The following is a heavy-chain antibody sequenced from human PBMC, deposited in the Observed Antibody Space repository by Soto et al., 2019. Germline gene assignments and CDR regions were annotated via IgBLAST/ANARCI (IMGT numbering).Heavy chain of an antibody. V-gene: IGHV4-31*03. Sequence: SETLSLTCTVSGGSISSGGYYWSWIRQHPGKGLEWIGYIYYSGSTYYNPSLKSRVTISVDTSKNQFSLKLSSVTAADTAVYYCALRLGDPGRLYFDYWGQGTLVTVSS. CDR1: GGSISSGGYY. D-gene: IGHD3-16*01. CDR3: ALRLGDPGRLYFDY. CDR2: IYYSGST. J-gene: IGHJ4*02.